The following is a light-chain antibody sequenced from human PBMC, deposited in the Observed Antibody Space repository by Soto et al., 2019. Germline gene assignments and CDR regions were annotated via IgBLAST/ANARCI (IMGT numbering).Light chain of an antibody. J-gene: IGLJ1*01. CDR2: EVS. CDR3: SSCTSSTTLV. Sequence: QSVLTQPASVSGSPGQSITISCTGSSSDIGGYKYVSWYQQHPGEAPRVLIYEVSNRPSGISSRFSGSKSGNTASLTISGLQAEDEADYYCSSCTSSTTLVFGTGTKVTVL. CDR1: SSDIGGYKY. V-gene: IGLV2-14*01.